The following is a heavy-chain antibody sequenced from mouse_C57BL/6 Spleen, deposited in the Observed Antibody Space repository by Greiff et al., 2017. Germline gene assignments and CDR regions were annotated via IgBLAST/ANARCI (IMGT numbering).Heavy chain of an antibody. CDR1: GYTFTSYW. J-gene: IGHJ4*01. V-gene: IGHV1-59*01. CDR3: ANAGTRAMDY. D-gene: IGHD4-1*01. Sequence: QVQLKQPGAELVRPGTSVKLSCKASGYTFTSYWMHWVKQRPGQGLEWIGVIDPSDSYTNYNQKFKGKATLTVDTSSSTAYMQLSSLTSEDSAVYYCANAGTRAMDYWGQGTSVTVSS. CDR2: IDPSDSYT.